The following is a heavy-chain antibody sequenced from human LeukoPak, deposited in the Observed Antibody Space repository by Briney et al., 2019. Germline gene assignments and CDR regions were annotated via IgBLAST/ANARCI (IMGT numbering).Heavy chain of an antibody. CDR2: ISSTASTK. CDR1: EFTFSDYY. V-gene: IGHV3-11*04. CDR3: ARCGDGLPCDFDY. J-gene: IGHJ4*02. D-gene: IGHD3-10*01. Sequence: PGGPLRLSCAASEFTFSDYYMSWIRQAPGKGLAWVSYISSTASTKYYADSVKGRFTISRDNAKNSLYLQVNSLRAEDTGVYYCARCGDGLPCDFDYWGQGTLVTVSS.